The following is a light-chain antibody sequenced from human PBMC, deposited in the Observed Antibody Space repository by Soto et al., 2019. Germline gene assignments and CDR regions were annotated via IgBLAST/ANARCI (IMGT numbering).Light chain of an antibody. V-gene: IGKV3-20*01. CDR2: GAS. CDR1: QSVGGNH. Sequence: EIVLTQSPGTLSLAPGERATLSCRASQSVGGNHLAWYQQKPGQAPRLLIYGASNRATSVPDRFSGSGSGTDFTLTISRLEAEDFAVYFCQQYGRTETFGQGTKVDIK. J-gene: IGKJ1*01. CDR3: QQYGRTET.